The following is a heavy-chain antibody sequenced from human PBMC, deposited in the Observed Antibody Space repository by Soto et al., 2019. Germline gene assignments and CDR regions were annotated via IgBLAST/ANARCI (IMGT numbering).Heavy chain of an antibody. J-gene: IGHJ3*02. CDR3: AKDNGSGCDWLRVGDASDI. V-gene: IGHV3-30*18. CDR1: GFTFSSDG. D-gene: IGHD5-12*01. Sequence: PGGSLRLSCAASGFTFSSDGMHWGRQAPGKGLERVAVISYDGSKKYYADSVKGRLTISRGNSKNTLYLQMNSLRGEDTAVYYCAKDNGSGCDWLRVGDASDIWGQGTKVTVSS. CDR2: ISYDGSKK.